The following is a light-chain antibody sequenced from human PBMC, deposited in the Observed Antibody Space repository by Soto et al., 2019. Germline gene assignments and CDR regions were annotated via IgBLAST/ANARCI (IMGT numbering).Light chain of an antibody. V-gene: IGKV2-28*01. Sequence: DIVMTQSPLSLPVTPGEPASISCRSSQSLLHRNGYNYLDWYLQKPGQSPQLLIYLGSNRASGVPDRFSGSGSGTEFTLTISSLQPDDFATYYCQQYDNLWTFGQGTNVEIK. CDR3: QQYDNLWT. J-gene: IGKJ1*01. CDR2: LGS. CDR1: QSLLHRNGYNY.